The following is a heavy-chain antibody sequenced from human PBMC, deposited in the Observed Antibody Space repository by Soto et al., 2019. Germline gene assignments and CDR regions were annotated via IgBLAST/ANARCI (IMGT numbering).Heavy chain of an antibody. Sequence: EVQLVQSGAEVKKPGESLRISCKGSGYSFTSYWISWVRQMPGKGLEWMGRIDPSDSYTNYSPSFQGHVTISADKSISTAYLQWSSLKASDTAMYYCARHVPGYSYGYVFGYWGQGTLVTVSS. CDR3: ARHVPGYSYGYVFGY. CDR2: IDPSDSYT. V-gene: IGHV5-10-1*03. D-gene: IGHD5-18*01. CDR1: GYSFTSYW. J-gene: IGHJ4*02.